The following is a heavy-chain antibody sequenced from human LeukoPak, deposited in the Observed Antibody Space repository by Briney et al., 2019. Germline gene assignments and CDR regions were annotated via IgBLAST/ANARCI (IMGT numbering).Heavy chain of an antibody. CDR1: GGSISSYY. J-gene: IGHJ4*02. V-gene: IGHV4-59*08. D-gene: IGHD4-17*01. CDR3: ARLGLTTRLVYFDY. CDR2: IYYSGST. Sequence: SETLSLTCAVYGGSISSYYWSWIRQPPGKGLEWIGYIYYSGSTNYNPSLKSRVTISVDTSKNQFSLKLSSVTAADTAVYYCARLGLTTRLVYFDYWGQGTLVTVSS.